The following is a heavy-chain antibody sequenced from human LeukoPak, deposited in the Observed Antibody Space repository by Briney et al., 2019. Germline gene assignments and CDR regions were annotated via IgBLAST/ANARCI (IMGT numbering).Heavy chain of an antibody. D-gene: IGHD5-12*01. CDR1: GYTFNSYG. CDR3: ARSSLGTITAGPFDY. Sequence: ASVKVSCKASGYTFNSYGIAWVRQAPGQGLEWMGWISGYNGNTNYAQKLQGRVSMTTDTSTTTAYMELRSLTSDDTALYYCARSSLGTITAGPFDYWGQGTLVTVSS. V-gene: IGHV1-18*01. J-gene: IGHJ4*02. CDR2: ISGYNGNT.